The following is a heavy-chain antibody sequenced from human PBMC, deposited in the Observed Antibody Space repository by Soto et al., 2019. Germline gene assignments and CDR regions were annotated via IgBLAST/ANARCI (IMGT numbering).Heavy chain of an antibody. CDR1: GFTFDDNA. D-gene: IGHD3-16*01. J-gene: IGHJ4*02. CDR2: INWKSDI. V-gene: IGHV3-9*01. Sequence: QPGGSLRLSCAVSGFTFDDNAMHWVRQAPGKGLEWVSGINWKSDIGYADSVKGRFTISRDNAENSLYLQMNSLRAEDTALYYCAISQDRGGRTTFIYWGQGTQVTVSS. CDR3: AISQDRGGRTTFIY.